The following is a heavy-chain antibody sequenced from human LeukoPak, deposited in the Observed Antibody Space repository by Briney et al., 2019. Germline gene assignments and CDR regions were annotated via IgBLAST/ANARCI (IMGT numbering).Heavy chain of an antibody. CDR1: GFTFSDYY. CDR3: ARVKDAHYYDMDV. CDR2: ISSSGSTI. D-gene: IGHD2-2*01. V-gene: IGHV3-11*01. Sequence: GGSLRLSCAASGFTFSDYYMSWIRQAPGKGLEWVSYISSSGSTIYYADSVKGRFTISRDNAKNSLYLQMNSLRAEDTAVYYCARVKDAHYYDMDVWGKGTTVTVSS. J-gene: IGHJ6*03.